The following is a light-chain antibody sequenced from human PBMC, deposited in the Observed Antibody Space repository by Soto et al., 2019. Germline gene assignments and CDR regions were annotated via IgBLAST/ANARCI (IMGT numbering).Light chain of an antibody. CDR3: QQSYSTLFT. J-gene: IGKJ5*01. CDR1: QSVSNNY. CDR2: GAS. Sequence: EIVLTQSPGTLSLSPGERATLSCRASQSVSNNYLAWYQQKPGQAPRLLIYGASNRATGIPDRFSGSGSGTDFTLTISRLEPEDFATYHCQQSYSTLFTFGQGTRLEIK. V-gene: IGKV3-20*01.